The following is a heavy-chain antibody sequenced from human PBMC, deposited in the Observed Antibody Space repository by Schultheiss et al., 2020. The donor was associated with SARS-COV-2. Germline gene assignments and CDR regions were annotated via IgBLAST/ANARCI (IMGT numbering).Heavy chain of an antibody. CDR1: GGSISGYY. Sequence: SQTLSLTCTVSGGSISGYYWSWIRQSPGKGLEWIGYIYYSGSTNYNPSLKSRVTISVDTSKNQFSLKLSSVTAADTAVYYCARNGRLDSGYDPRAYYFDYWGQGTLVTVSS. J-gene: IGHJ4*02. CDR3: ARNGRLDSGYDPRAYYFDY. D-gene: IGHD5-12*01. V-gene: IGHV4-59*12. CDR2: IYYSGST.